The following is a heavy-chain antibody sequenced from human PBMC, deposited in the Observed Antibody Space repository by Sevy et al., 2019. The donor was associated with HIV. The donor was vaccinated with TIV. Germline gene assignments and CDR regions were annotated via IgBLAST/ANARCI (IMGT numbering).Heavy chain of an antibody. CDR1: GFTFSGCP. CDR3: AKTINSGGGVVPAANYYYYGMDV. CDR2: IRGRGGST. V-gene: IGHV3-23*01. J-gene: IGHJ6*02. D-gene: IGHD2-2*01. Sequence: GGSLRLSCAASGFTFSGCPVIWVRQAPGKGLEWVSAIRGRGGSTHYADSVEGRFTISRDNSKNTLYLQMNSLRAEDTAVYYCAKTINSGGGVVPAANYYYYGMDVWGQGTTVTVSS.